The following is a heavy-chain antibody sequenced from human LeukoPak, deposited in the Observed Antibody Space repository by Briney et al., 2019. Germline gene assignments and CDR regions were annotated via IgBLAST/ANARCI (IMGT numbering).Heavy chain of an antibody. CDR1: GFTFSSYG. CDR3: AKGRHYDGSGSRTDFDY. CDR2: IRYDGSVK. V-gene: IGHV3-30*02. Sequence: GGSLRLSCAASGFTFSSYGMHWVCQAPGKGLEWVAFIRYDGSVKYYADSVKARFTISRDNSKNTLYLQMNTLRSEDTAVYYCAKGRHYDGSGSRTDFDYWGQGTLVTVSS. J-gene: IGHJ4*02. D-gene: IGHD3-10*01.